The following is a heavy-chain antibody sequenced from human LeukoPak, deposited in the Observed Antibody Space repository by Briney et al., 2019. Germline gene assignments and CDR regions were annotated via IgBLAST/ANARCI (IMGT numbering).Heavy chain of an antibody. V-gene: IGHV3-30*02. D-gene: IGHD5-12*01. J-gene: IGHJ4*02. CDR2: IRYDGSEK. CDR3: ARDRNSGYDSSFDY. CDR1: GFTFSSYG. Sequence: GGSLRLSCAASGFTFSSYGIHWVRQAPGKGLEWVAFIRYDGSEKYYTDSVEGRFTISRDNFRNTLYLQMNSLRAEDTAVCYCARDRNSGYDSSFDYWGQGTLVTVSS.